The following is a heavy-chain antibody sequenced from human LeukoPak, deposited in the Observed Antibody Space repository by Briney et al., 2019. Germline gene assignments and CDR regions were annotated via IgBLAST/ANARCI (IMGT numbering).Heavy chain of an antibody. CDR3: AKPIASRRAFDI. CDR1: GFTFSSYA. CDR2: ISGSGGST. Sequence: GGSLRLSCAASGFTFSSYAMSWVRQAPGKGLEWVPAISGSGGSTYYADSVKGRFTISRDNSKNTLYLQMNSLRAEDTAVYYCAKPIASRRAFDIWGQGTMVTVSS. J-gene: IGHJ3*02. D-gene: IGHD1-26*01. V-gene: IGHV3-23*01.